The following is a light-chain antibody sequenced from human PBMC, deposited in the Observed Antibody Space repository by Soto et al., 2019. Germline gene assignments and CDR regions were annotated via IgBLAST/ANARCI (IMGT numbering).Light chain of an antibody. CDR1: HDISTF. CDR2: EAS. Sequence: DIQLTQSPSLLSAPIGDRVTITCRASHDISTFLAWYQQKPGKAPKLLIYEASTLQSGVPSRFSGSGSGTEFTLTISGLLPEDFAAYHCQQLYTLPFTFGQGTRLEIK. V-gene: IGKV1-9*01. CDR3: QQLYTLPFT. J-gene: IGKJ5*01.